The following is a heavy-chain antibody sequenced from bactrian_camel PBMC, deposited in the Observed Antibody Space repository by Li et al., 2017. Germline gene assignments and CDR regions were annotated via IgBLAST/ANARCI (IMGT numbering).Heavy chain of an antibody. Sequence: VQLVESGGGLVQPGGSLRLSCVVSGFTFSVYWIHWVRQVPGKGLEWVSVISPSGDKTYYADSLKGRFTISRDNAKNTVYLQMSSLRPEDTAMYYCAADKSRVVPWGLTTDFSIWGQGTQVTVS. D-gene: IGHD2*01. J-gene: IGHJ4*01. V-gene: IGHV3S1*01. CDR1: GFTFSVYW. CDR2: ISPSGDKT. CDR3: AADKSRVVPWGLTTDFSI.